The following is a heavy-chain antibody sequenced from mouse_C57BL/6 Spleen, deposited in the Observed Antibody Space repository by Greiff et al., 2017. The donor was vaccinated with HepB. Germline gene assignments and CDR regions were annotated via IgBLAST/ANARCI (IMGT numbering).Heavy chain of an antibody. CDR1: GYAFSSSW. CDR3: ARGLGVTTVVATEGY. CDR2: IYPGDGDT. V-gene: IGHV1-82*01. J-gene: IGHJ2*01. Sequence: VQLQQPGPELVKPGASVKISCKASGYAFSSSWMNWVKQRPGKGLEWIGRIYPGDGDTNYNGKFKGKATLTADKSSSTAYMQLSSLTSEDSAVYFCARGLGVTTVVATEGYWGQGTTLTVSS. D-gene: IGHD1-1*01.